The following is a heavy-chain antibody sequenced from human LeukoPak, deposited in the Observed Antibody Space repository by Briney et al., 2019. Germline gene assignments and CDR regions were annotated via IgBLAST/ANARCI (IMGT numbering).Heavy chain of an antibody. Sequence: GGSLRLSCAASGFTFSSYEMNWVRQAPGKGLEWISYINSSSSTIYYADSVKGRFTISRDNAKNSLYLQMNSLRVEDTAVYYCARDQHGSGNYKCYFDYWGQGTLVTVSS. CDR1: GFTFSSYE. D-gene: IGHD3-10*01. CDR2: INSSSSTI. J-gene: IGHJ4*02. V-gene: IGHV3-48*03. CDR3: ARDQHGSGNYKCYFDY.